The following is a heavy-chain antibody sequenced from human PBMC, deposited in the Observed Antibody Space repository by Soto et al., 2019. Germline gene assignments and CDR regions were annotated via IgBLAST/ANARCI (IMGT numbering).Heavy chain of an antibody. V-gene: IGHV7-4-1*01. Sequence: QLQLVQSGSELKKPGASVKVSCKASGYTFTSYAMNWVRQAPGQGLEWMGWINTNTGKPTYAQGLKRGDVYTVTPTVSAGYQQICCRQAKNTAVYYCAREGDSRWVLDSAGVDVSGQGTTVTVYS. D-gene: IGHD4-4*01. CDR2: INTNTGKP. CDR3: AREGDSRWVLDSAGVDV. J-gene: IGHJ6*02. CDR1: GYTFTSYA.